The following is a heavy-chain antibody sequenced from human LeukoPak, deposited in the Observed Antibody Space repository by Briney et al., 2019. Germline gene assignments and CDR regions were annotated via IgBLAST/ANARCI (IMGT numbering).Heavy chain of an antibody. CDR1: GDRISNNKAA. V-gene: IGHV6-1*01. CDR3: ARDFDWAFDY. D-gene: IGHD3-9*01. J-gene: IGHJ4*02. Sequence: SQTLSPTCAIFGDRISNNKAAWNWIRQSPSRGLEWLGKTRYRSKWISDYAVSVKGRITISPDTSNHQFSLQLHSVSPEDTAVYYCARDFDWAFDYWGQGTLVTVSS. CDR2: TRYRSKWIS.